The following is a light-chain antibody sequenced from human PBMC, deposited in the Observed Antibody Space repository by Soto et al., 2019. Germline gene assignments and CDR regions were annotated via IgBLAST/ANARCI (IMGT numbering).Light chain of an antibody. V-gene: IGLV2-8*01. CDR1: KIEIGVYDF. J-gene: IGLJ1*01. CDR2: EVV. CDR3: SSYAGSSKG. Sequence: ALTQAPSASGSPGQSVTISCTGTKIEIGVYDFVSWYQHHPGKAPRLIIYEVVQRPSGVPDRFSGSKSGNTASLTVSGLQAADEADYYGSSYAGSSKGFGTGTKVTV.